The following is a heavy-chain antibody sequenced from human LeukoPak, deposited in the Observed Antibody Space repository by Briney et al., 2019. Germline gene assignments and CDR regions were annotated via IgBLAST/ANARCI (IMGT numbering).Heavy chain of an antibody. CDR2: IYSDGVT. CDR1: GFIVYSYA. Sequence: GRSLRLSCAASGFIVYSYAMSWVRPAAGKGLAWVSLIYSDGVTQYADSVKGRFTISRDNSKNTLYLQMNSLRDEDTTVYFCARDRAEGKTWVEFDPWGQGTLVTVSS. CDR3: ARDRAEGKTWVEFDP. J-gene: IGHJ5*02. V-gene: IGHV3-66*02.